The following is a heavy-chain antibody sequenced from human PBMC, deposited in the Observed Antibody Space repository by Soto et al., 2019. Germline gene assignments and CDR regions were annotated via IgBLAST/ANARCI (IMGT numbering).Heavy chain of an antibody. CDR3: AKARHGSGTYSYFEY. V-gene: IGHV3-30*18. J-gene: IGHJ4*02. CDR2: IWYDGSNK. CDR1: GFTFSSYA. Sequence: QVQLVESGGGVVQPGRSLRLSCAASGFTFSSYAMHWVRQAPGNGLEWVAVIWYDGSNKNYADSVKGRFTISRDNSKNTLYMQMNSLRTEDTAVYYCAKARHGSGTYSYFEYWGQGILVTVSS. D-gene: IGHD3-10*01.